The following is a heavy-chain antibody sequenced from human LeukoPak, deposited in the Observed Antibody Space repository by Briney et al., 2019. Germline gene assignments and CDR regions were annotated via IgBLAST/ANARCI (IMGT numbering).Heavy chain of an antibody. CDR2: ISWNSGSI. D-gene: IGHD3-22*01. Sequence: GGSLRLSCAASGFTFSSYAMHWVRQAPGKGPEWVSGISWNSGSIGYADSVKGRFTISRDNAKNSLYLQMNSLRAEDTALYYCAKDLYYYDSSGYHWGQGTLVTVSS. J-gene: IGHJ5*02. CDR3: AKDLYYYDSSGYH. CDR1: GFTFSSYA. V-gene: IGHV3-9*01.